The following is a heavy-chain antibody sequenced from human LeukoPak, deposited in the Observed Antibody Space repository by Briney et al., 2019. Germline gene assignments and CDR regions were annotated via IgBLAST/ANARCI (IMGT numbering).Heavy chain of an antibody. Sequence: GASVKLSCKASGYTFTNYDINWVRQASGKGGEGMGWMNYNSGNKGYVQKFQGRATITRHRYISSAYMELRSLRSEDTAVYYCARGLGGGDYSHDYWGQGTLVTVSS. D-gene: IGHD4-17*01. CDR3: ARGLGGGDYSHDY. V-gene: IGHV1-8*01. CDR2: MNYNSGNK. J-gene: IGHJ4*02. CDR1: GYTFTNYD.